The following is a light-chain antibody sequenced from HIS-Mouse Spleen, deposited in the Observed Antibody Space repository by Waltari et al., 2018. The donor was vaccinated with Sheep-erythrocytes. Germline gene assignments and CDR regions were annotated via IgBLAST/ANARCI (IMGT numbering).Light chain of an antibody. CDR1: QSVSSY. CDR3: QQRSNWYT. Sequence: EIVLTQSPATLSLSSGERATRSGWASQSVSSYLAWYHQKPGQAPRLLIYDASNRATDIPARLGGSGSCTDFTLTISILKPEYFAVYYCQQRSNWYTFGQGTKLEIK. V-gene: IGKV3-11*01. J-gene: IGKJ2*01. CDR2: DAS.